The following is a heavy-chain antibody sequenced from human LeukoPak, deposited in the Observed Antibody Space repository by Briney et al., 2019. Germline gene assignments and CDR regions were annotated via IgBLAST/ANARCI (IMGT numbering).Heavy chain of an antibody. CDR3: ARYYCASIPCWDPFDI. V-gene: IGHV1-2*02. Sequence: ASLKASCKPSGYTFTDYLIHWVRQAPRARLEWMGWINPNSGDTKSAQNFQCSVTRPRDTSITTAYMELSRLRSEATAVYYCARYYCASIPCWDPFDIWGQGTMVTVSS. CDR2: INPNSGDT. CDR1: GYTFTDYL. J-gene: IGHJ3*02. D-gene: IGHD4/OR15-4a*01.